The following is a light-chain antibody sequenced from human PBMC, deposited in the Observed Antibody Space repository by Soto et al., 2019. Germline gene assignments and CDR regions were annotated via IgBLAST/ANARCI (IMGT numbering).Light chain of an antibody. V-gene: IGLV2-14*01. Sequence: QSVLTQPASVSGSPGQSITISCTGTSSDVGGYNYVSWYQQHPGKAPKLMIYDVSNRPSGVSNRFSGSKSGNTAALTISGLPADDEADYYCSSYTSSSTVVFGGGTKVTVL. CDR3: SSYTSSSTVV. CDR2: DVS. CDR1: SSDVGGYNY. J-gene: IGLJ2*01.